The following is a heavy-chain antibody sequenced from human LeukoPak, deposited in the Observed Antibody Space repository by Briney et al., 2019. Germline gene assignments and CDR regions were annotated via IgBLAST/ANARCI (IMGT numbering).Heavy chain of an antibody. Sequence: SETLSLTCTVSGGSVSGYYWSWIRQPPGKGLEWIGYMSYSGSTKYNPSLKSRVTISIDTSKNQFSLRLSSVTAADTAVYYCARVASSVLDYWGQGTLVSVSS. CDR1: GGSVSGYY. CDR2: MSYSGST. CDR3: ARVASSVLDY. D-gene: IGHD2-15*01. V-gene: IGHV4-59*02. J-gene: IGHJ4*02.